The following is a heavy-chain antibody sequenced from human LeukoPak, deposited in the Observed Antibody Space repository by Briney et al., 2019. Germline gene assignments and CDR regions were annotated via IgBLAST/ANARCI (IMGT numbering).Heavy chain of an antibody. D-gene: IGHD2-2*01. Sequence: GGSLRLSCAASGFTFSSYSMNWVRQAPGKGLEWVSSISSSSSYIYYADSVKGRFTISRDNAKNSLYLQMNSLRAEDTAVYYCARVRADIVVVPAANHYYYMDVWGKGTTVTVFS. CDR1: GFTFSSYS. J-gene: IGHJ6*03. CDR3: ARVRADIVVVPAANHYYYMDV. V-gene: IGHV3-21*01. CDR2: ISSSSSYI.